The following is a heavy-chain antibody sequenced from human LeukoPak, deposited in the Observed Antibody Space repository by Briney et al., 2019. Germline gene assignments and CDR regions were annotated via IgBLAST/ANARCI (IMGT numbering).Heavy chain of an antibody. D-gene: IGHD3-10*01. J-gene: IGHJ4*02. CDR3: ARGRVRERQFDY. CDR2: INAGNGNT. Sequence: ASVKVSCKASGYTFTSYAMHWVRQAPGQRLEWMGWINAGNGNTKYSQKFQGRVTITRDTSASTAYMELSSLRSEDTAVYYCARGRVRERQFDYWGQGTLVTVSS. CDR1: GYTFTSYA. V-gene: IGHV1-3*01.